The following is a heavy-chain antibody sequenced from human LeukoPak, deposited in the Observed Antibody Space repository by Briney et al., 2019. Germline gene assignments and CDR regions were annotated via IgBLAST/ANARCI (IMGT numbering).Heavy chain of an antibody. CDR3: AREPNSGSYYGWFDP. Sequence: SVKVSCKASGGTFSSYAISWVRQAPGQVLEWMGRIIPILGIANYAQKFQGRVTITADKSTSTAYMELSSLRSGDTAVYYCAREPNSGSYYGWFDPWGQGTLVTVSS. V-gene: IGHV1-69*04. CDR1: GGTFSSYA. D-gene: IGHD1-26*01. J-gene: IGHJ5*02. CDR2: IIPILGIA.